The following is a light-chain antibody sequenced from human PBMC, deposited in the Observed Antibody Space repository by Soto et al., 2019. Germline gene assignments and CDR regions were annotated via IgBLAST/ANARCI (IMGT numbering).Light chain of an antibody. V-gene: IGLV3-21*02. CDR3: QVWDNVDDHIYV. CDR2: DNS. Sequence: SYELTQPPSVSVAPGQTATISCGENNIDSRTVHWYQQKPGQAPLLVVYDNSFRPSGTPNRFSGSNSGNTATLTISRVEAGDEADYYCQVWDNVDDHIYVFGTGTRSPS. J-gene: IGLJ1*01. CDR1: NIDSRT.